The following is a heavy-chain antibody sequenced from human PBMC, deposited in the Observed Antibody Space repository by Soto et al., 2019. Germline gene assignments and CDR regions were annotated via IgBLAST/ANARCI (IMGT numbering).Heavy chain of an antibody. J-gene: IGHJ6*02. CDR3: ARHEATYYHYYGMDV. V-gene: IGHV5-51*01. Sequence: VEALTNSCKSYEYSFTTSWISWFRQMPGKGLEWMGSIHPGESDTRYSPSFQGQVTISADRSITTAYLQWSSLKASDTAMYYCARHEATYYHYYGMDVWGQGTTVNVS. CDR1: EYSFTTSW. CDR2: IHPGESDT.